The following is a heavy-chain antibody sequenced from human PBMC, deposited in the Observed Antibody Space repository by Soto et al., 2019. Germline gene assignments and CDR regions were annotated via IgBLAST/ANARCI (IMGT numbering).Heavy chain of an antibody. CDR2: VNPAGSAS. CDR3: ATGGYSYGWGY. V-gene: IGHV3-74*01. J-gene: IGHJ4*02. CDR1: GFTFSNYW. D-gene: IGHD5-18*01. Sequence: EVQLVESGGGLVQPGGSLRLSCVGSGFTFSNYWMHWVRQVPGKGPVWVSRVNPAGSASSYADFLKGRFTVSRDNAKNTLYWKMNSLSADDTAVYYCATGGYSYGWGYWGQGTLVTVSS.